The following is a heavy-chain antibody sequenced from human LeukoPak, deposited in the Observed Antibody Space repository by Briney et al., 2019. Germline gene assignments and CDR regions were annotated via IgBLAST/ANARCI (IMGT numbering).Heavy chain of an antibody. J-gene: IGHJ4*02. D-gene: IGHD2-15*01. Sequence: SETLSLTCTVSGGSISSYYWSWIRQPPGKGLEWIGYIYYSGSTNYTPSLKSRVTISVDTSKNQFSLELSSVTAADTAVYYCARLLWTSGGGYCSGGSCYVFDYWGQGTLVTVSS. CDR2: IYYSGST. V-gene: IGHV4-59*08. CDR1: GGSISSYY. CDR3: ARLLWTSGGGYCSGGSCYVFDY.